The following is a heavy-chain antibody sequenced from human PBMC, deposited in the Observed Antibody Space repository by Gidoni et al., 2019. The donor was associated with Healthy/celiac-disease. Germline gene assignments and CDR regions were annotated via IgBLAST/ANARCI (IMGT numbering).Heavy chain of an antibody. V-gene: IGHV1-69*06. J-gene: IGHJ2*01. D-gene: IGHD2-15*01. CDR2: IFPIFGTA. CDR1: GGTFRSYA. Sequence: VQLVQSGAEVKKPGSSVKVSGKASGGTFRSYAISWVRQAPGQGLEWMGGIFPIFGTANYAQKFQGRVTITADKSTSTAYMELSSLRSEDTAVYYCARNGGLGYCSGGSCDYWYFDLWGRGTLVTVSS. CDR3: ARNGGLGYCSGGSCDYWYFDL.